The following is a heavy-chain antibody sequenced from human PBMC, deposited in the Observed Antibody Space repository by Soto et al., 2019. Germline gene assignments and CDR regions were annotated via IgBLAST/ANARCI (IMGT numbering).Heavy chain of an antibody. CDR1: GYTFTGYY. Sequence: ASVKVSCKASGYTFTGYYMHLVRQAPGQGLEWMGWINPNSGGTNYAQKFQGWVTMTRDTSISTAYMELSRLRSDDTAVYYCARAGYCSGGSSSPIFDYWGQGTLVTVSS. V-gene: IGHV1-2*04. CDR3: ARAGYCSGGSSSPIFDY. CDR2: INPNSGGT. J-gene: IGHJ4*02. D-gene: IGHD2-15*01.